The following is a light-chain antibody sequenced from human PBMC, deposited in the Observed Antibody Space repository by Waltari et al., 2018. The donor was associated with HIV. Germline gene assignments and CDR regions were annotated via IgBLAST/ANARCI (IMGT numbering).Light chain of an antibody. CDR1: QFISTS. CDR2: DAS. Sequence: DIQMTQSPSSMSASVGDEVTITCRATQFISTSLAWYQQRPNRAPKLLIFDASRLQSGAPSRFSGRGSGTQFTLTINSLQPEDVATHYCQQANSFPHTFGQGT. J-gene: IGKJ2*01. V-gene: IGKV1-12*01. CDR3: QQANSFPHT.